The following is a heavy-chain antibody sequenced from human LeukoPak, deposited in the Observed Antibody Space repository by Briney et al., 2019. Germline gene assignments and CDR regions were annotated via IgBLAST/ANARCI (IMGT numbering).Heavy chain of an antibody. CDR2: TYTSGST. CDR3: AGNGLRFLEWTNYYFDY. D-gene: IGHD3-3*01. Sequence: SETLSLTCTVSGGSISSYYWSWIRQPAGKGLEWIGRTYTSGSTNYNPSLKSRVTMSVDTSKNQFSLKLSSVTAADTAVYYCAGNGLRFLEWTNYYFDYWGQGTLVTVSS. CDR1: GGSISSYY. J-gene: IGHJ4*02. V-gene: IGHV4-4*07.